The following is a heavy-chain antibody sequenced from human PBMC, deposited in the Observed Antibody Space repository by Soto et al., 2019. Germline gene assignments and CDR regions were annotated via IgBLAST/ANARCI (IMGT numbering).Heavy chain of an antibody. Sequence: PGESLKISCKGSGYSFTSYWIGWVRQMPGKGLEWMGIIYPGDSDTRYSPSFQGQVTISADKSISTAYLQWSSLKASDTAMYYCARSPYSGYDLYYYGMDVWGQGTTVTVSS. CDR2: IYPGDSDT. D-gene: IGHD5-12*01. J-gene: IGHJ6*02. V-gene: IGHV5-51*01. CDR1: GYSFTSYW. CDR3: ARSPYSGYDLYYYGMDV.